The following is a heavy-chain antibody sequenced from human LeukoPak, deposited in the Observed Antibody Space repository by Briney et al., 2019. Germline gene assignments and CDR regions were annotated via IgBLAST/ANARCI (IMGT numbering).Heavy chain of an antibody. CDR2: IIPIFGTA. CDR3: ARGRDSSSWSLGH. D-gene: IGHD6-13*01. V-gene: IGHV1-69*13. CDR1: GGTFSSYA. Sequence: SVKVSCKASGGTFSSYAISWVRQAPGQGLEWMGGIIPIFGTANYAQKFQGRVAITADESTSTAYMELSSLRSEDTAVYYCARGRDSSSWSLGHWGQGTLVTVSS. J-gene: IGHJ4*02.